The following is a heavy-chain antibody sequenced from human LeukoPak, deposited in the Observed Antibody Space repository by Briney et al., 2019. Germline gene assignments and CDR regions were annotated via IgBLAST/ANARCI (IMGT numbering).Heavy chain of an antibody. CDR1: GGSMNSYY. D-gene: IGHD2-15*01. CDR2: IYYSGST. J-gene: IGHJ6*02. Sequence: SETLSLTCTVSGGSMNSYYWSWIRQPPGTGLEWIGYIYYSGSTNYNPSLKSRVTISVDTSKNQFSLKLSSVTAADTAVYYCARVVRDYYYGMDVWGQGTTVTVSS. V-gene: IGHV4-59*08. CDR3: ARVVRDYYYGMDV.